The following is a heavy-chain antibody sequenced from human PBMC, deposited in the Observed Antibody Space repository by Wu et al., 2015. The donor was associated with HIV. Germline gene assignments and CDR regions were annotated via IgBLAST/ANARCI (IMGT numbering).Heavy chain of an antibody. V-gene: IGHV1-2*02. J-gene: IGHJ6*02. CDR3: ARVYGSGTYYPPDYYYGMDV. CDR1: GYKFTGYY. Sequence: VQLVQSGVEVKKPGASVKVSCKASGYKFTGYYLHWVRQAPGQGLEWMGWINPNSGGTNYAQKFQDRVSMTRDTSSSAAYMELSRLRSDDTAVYYCARVYGSGTYYPPDYYYGMDVWGQGTTVT. D-gene: IGHD3-10*01. CDR2: INPNSGGT.